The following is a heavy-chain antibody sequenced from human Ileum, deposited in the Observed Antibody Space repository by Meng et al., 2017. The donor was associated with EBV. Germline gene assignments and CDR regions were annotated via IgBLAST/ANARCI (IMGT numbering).Heavy chain of an antibody. Sequence: GYGHTKPSVPLSLPCIVFCASIIRSNYCWGWTRQTPAKGLEWILSIWYTDYTYYNPSLKSRLTITPAKSKNQLSLRLSSLTAADTAVYYCAMGPAYAKTGYWGQGTLVTVSS. CDR2: IWYTDYT. D-gene: IGHD1-14*01. J-gene: IGHJ4*02. V-gene: IGHV4-39*01. CDR3: AMGPAYAKTGY. CDR1: CASIIRSNYC.